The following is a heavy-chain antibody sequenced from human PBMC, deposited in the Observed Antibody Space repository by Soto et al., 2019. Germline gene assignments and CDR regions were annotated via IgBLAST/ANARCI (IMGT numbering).Heavy chain of an antibody. CDR3: AKEVYGAAPGAMDV. V-gene: IGHV3-23*04. D-gene: IGHD3-10*01. CDR1: GFTFRNNV. Sequence: EVQLVESGGGLVQPGGSLRLSCAASGFTFRNNVMNWVRQAPGRGLQWVSGITDNGGSTYYADSVKGRCTISRDNSKNTLYLQMNSLRAEDTAVYYCAKEVYGAAPGAMDVWGQGTTVTVSS. J-gene: IGHJ6*02. CDR2: ITDNGGST.